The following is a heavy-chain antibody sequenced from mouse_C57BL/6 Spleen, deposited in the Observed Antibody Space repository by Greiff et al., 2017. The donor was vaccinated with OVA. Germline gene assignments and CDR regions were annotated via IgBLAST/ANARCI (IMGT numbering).Heavy chain of an antibody. Sequence: EVQVVESGEGLVKPGGSLKLSCAASGFTFSSYAMSWVRQTPEKRLEWVAYISSGGDYIYYADTVKGRFTISRDNARNTLYLQMSSLKSEDTAMYYCTRDPDYDDYAMDYWGQGTSVTVSS. CDR3: TRDPDYDDYAMDY. D-gene: IGHD2-4*01. CDR1: GFTFSSYA. V-gene: IGHV5-9-1*02. CDR2: ISSGGDYI. J-gene: IGHJ4*01.